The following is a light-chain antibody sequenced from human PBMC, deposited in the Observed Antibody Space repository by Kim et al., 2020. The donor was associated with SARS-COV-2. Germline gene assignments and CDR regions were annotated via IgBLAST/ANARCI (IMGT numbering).Light chain of an antibody. Sequence: VTISCPGSSSNIGAGYDVHWYQQLPGTAPKRLIYGNSNRPSGVPDRFSGSKSGTSAPLAITGLQAEDEADYYCQSYDSSLSGSHVVFGGGTQLTVL. V-gene: IGLV1-40*01. CDR2: GNS. CDR3: QSYDSSLSGSHVV. CDR1: SSNIGAGYD. J-gene: IGLJ2*01.